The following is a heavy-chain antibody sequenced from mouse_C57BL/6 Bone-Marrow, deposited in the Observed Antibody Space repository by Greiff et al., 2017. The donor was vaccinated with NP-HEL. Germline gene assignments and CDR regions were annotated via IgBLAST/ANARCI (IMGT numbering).Heavy chain of an antibody. Sequence: LVESGAELARPGASVKLSCKASGYTFTSYGISWVKQRTGQGLEWIGEIYPRSGNTYYNEKFKGKATLTADKSSSTAYMELRSLASEDSAVYFCARRTVVAGDYWGQGTTLTVSS. CDR2: IYPRSGNT. D-gene: IGHD1-1*01. J-gene: IGHJ2*01. V-gene: IGHV1-81*01. CDR3: ARRTVVAGDY. CDR1: GYTFTSYG.